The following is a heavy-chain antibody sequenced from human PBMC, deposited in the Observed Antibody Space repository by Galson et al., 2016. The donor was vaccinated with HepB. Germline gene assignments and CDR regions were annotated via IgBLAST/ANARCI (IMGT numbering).Heavy chain of an antibody. J-gene: IGHJ4*02. CDR1: GGTFTPYA. D-gene: IGHD5-18*01. V-gene: IGHV1-69*13. CDR2: VMPLLHRA. CDR3: GTCGGLDVDTMPFDS. Sequence: QSGAEVKKPGASVKVSCKASGGTFTPYAVSWVRQAPGQGLEWMGGVMPLLHRAHYAQRFQGGLTITADEPAGTAYMELSSLRPDDTAVYYCGTCGGLDVDTMPFDSWGQGTLVTVTS.